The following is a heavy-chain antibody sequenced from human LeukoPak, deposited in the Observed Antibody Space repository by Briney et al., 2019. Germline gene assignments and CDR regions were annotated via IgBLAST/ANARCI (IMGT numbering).Heavy chain of an antibody. J-gene: IGHJ4*02. D-gene: IGHD3-10*01. CDR2: ISGSGGST. CDR1: GFTFTSYA. V-gene: IGHV3-23*01. CDR3: AREPPDAYGLDY. Sequence: GGSLRLSCAASGFTFTSYAMSWVRQAPGKGLEWVSAISGSGGSTYHADSVKGRFTISRDNSKNTLYLQMNSLRAEDTAVYYCAREPPDAYGLDYWGQGTLVTVSS.